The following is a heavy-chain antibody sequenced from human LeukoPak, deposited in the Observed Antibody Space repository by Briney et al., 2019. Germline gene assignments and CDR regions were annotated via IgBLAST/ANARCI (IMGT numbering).Heavy chain of an antibody. CDR2: INPNSGGT. Sequence: ASVKVSCKVSGYTLTELSMHWVRQAPGQGLEWMGWINPNSGGTNYAQKFQGWVTMTRDTSISTAYMELSRLRSDDTAVYYCAREEARDGRSYYDSSGYYPWRYYYGMDVWGQGTTVTVSS. CDR1: GYTLTELS. CDR3: AREEARDGRSYYDSSGYYPWRYYYGMDV. D-gene: IGHD3-22*01. V-gene: IGHV1-2*04. J-gene: IGHJ6*02.